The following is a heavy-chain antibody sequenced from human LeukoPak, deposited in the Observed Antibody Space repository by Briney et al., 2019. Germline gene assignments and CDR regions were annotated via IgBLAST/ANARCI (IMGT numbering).Heavy chain of an antibody. V-gene: IGHV3-21*01. J-gene: IGHJ5*02. Sequence: GGSLRLSCAASGFTFSSYSMNWVRQAPGKGLEWVSSISSSSSYIYYADSVKGRFTISRDNAKNSLYLQMNSLRVEDTALYYCARKNGLGWFDPWGQGTLVTVSS. D-gene: IGHD2-8*01. CDR3: ARKNGLGWFDP. CDR2: ISSSSSYI. CDR1: GFTFSSYS.